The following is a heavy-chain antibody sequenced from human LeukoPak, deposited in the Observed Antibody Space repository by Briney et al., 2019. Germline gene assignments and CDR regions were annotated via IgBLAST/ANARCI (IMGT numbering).Heavy chain of an antibody. CDR2: IWYDGSNK. CDR1: GFTFSSYG. Sequence: GGSLRLSCAASGFTFSSYGMHWVRQAPGNGLEWVAVIWYDGSNKYYADSVKGRFTISRDNSKNTLYLQMNSLRAEDTAVYYCAKDGSSSLSYFDYWGQGTLVTVSS. D-gene: IGHD6-6*01. V-gene: IGHV3-30*02. J-gene: IGHJ4*02. CDR3: AKDGSSSLSYFDY.